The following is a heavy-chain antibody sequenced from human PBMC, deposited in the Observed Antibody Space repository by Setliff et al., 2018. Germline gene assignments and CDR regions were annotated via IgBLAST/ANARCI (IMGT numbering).Heavy chain of an antibody. Sequence: PSETLSLTCTVSGGSISSSTNYWGWIRQPPGKGLEWIGNIYDRGSTHYNPSLKSRVTISEDTSKSQSSLKLSSVTAADTAVYYCARGFTAQPAMPRGNWFDPWGRGTLVTVSS. D-gene: IGHD2-2*01. CDR2: IYDRGST. CDR3: ARGFTAQPAMPRGNWFDP. CDR1: GGSISSSTNY. J-gene: IGHJ5*02. V-gene: IGHV4-39*07.